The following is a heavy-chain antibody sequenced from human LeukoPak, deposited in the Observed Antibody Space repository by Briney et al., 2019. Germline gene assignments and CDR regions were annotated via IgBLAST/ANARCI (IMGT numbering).Heavy chain of an antibody. CDR2: ICGGGGAT. CDR3: ARGGVDQYGSVTYYLMYYFDH. Sequence: GGSLRLSCAASGFTFNTYGMSWVRQAPGKGLEWVSGICGGGGATYYADSVKGRFTVSRDDPHNTLYLQMNSVRAEDTAVYFCARGGVDQYGSVTYYLMYYFDHWGQGALVTVSS. V-gene: IGHV3-23*01. CDR1: GFTFNTYG. D-gene: IGHD3-10*01. J-gene: IGHJ4*02.